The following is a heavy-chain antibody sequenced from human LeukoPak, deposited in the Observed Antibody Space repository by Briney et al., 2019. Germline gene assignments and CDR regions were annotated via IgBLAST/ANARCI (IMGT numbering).Heavy chain of an antibody. V-gene: IGHV1-69*06. CDR2: IIPIFGTA. Sequence: SVKVSCKASGGTFSSYAISWVRQAPGQGLEWMGGIIPIFGTANYAQKFQGRVTITADKSTSTAYMELSRLKSEDTAVYSCARGVDTAMVNLYFDYWGQGTLVTVSS. CDR3: ARGVDTAMVNLYFDY. CDR1: GGTFSSYA. D-gene: IGHD5-18*01. J-gene: IGHJ4*02.